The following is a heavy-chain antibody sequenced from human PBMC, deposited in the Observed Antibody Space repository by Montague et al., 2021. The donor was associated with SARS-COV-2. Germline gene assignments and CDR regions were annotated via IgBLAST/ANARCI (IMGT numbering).Heavy chain of an antibody. Sequence: CAISGDSVSSNSAAWNWIRQSPSRGLEWLGRTYYRSKWFHDYVISVKSRIIINPDTSKNQFSLQLNSVTPEDTAVYYCANFAVSGTTADYWGQGILVTVSS. J-gene: IGHJ4*02. CDR3: ANFAVSGTTADY. D-gene: IGHD6-19*01. CDR1: GDSVSSNSAA. CDR2: TYYRSKWFH. V-gene: IGHV6-1*01.